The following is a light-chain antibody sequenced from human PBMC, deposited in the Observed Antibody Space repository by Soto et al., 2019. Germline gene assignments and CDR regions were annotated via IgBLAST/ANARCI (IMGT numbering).Light chain of an antibody. J-gene: IGLJ1*01. V-gene: IGLV2-11*01. CDR1: SSDVGGYND. CDR2: DVS. CDR3: CSYAGSPYV. Sequence: QSALTQPRSVSGSPGQSVAISCTGTSSDVGGYNDVSWYQQYPGKAPKLMIYDVSKRPSGVPDRFSGSKSGNTASLTISGLQAEDEADYYCCSYAGSPYVFGTGTKLTVL.